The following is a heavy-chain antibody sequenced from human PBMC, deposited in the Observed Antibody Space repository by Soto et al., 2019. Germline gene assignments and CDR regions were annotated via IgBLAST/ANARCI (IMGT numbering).Heavy chain of an antibody. CDR1: GGSISSGDYY. V-gene: IGHV4-30-4*01. CDR2: IYYSGST. J-gene: IGHJ6*02. CDR3: AREGGATMIGFLGNYYGMDV. Sequence: KPSETLSLTCTVSGGSISSGDYYWSWIRQPLGKGLEWIGYIYYSGSTYYNPSLKSRVTISVDTSKNQFSLKLSSVTAADTAVYYCAREGGATMIGFLGNYYGMDVWGQGTTVTVSS. D-gene: IGHD3-22*01.